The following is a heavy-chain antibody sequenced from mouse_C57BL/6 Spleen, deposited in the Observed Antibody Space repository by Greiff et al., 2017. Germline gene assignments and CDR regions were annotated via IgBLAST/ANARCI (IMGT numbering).Heavy chain of an antibody. CDR3: ARADKGHYFDY. CDR1: GFTFSDYG. V-gene: IGHV5-15*01. CDR2: ISNLAYSI. Sequence: EVKLMESGGGLVQPGGSLKLSCAASGFTFSDYGMAWVRQAPRKGPEWVAFISNLAYSIYYADTVTGRFTISRKKAKNTLSLEMSRLTAEYTAKYYGARADKGHYFDYWGKGTTVTVSS. J-gene: IGHJ2*01. D-gene: IGHD3-3*01.